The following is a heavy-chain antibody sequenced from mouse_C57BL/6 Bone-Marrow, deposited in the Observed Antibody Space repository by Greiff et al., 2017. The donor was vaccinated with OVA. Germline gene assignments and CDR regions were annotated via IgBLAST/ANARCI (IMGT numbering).Heavy chain of an antibody. V-gene: IGHV1-59*01. CDR1: GYTFTNYW. Sequence: VQLQQSGAELVRPGTSVKLSCKASGYTFTNYWMHWVKQRPGQGLEWIGVIAPSDSYINYNQKFKGRATLTVDTSSSTAYMHLSSLTSEDSAVYYCAHYDSRLYLHYWGQGTSLTVSS. CDR3: AHYDSRLYLHY. D-gene: IGHD1-1*01. J-gene: IGHJ2*02. CDR2: IAPSDSYI.